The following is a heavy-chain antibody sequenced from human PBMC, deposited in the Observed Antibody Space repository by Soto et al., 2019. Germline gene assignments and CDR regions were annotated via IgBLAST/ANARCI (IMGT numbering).Heavy chain of an antibody. CDR2: IIPIFGTA. J-gene: IGHJ3*02. V-gene: IGHV1-69*13. CDR1: GGTFSSYA. CDR3: ARDRDNWNDRAFDI. Sequence: SVKGSCKASGGTFSSYAISWVRQAPGQGLEWMGGIIPIFGTANYAQKFQGRVTITADESTSTAYMELSSLRSEDTAVYYCARDRDNWNDRAFDIWGQGTMVTVSS. D-gene: IGHD1-20*01.